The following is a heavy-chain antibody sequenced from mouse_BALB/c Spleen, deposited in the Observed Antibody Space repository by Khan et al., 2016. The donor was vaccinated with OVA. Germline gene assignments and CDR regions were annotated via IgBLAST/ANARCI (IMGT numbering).Heavy chain of an antibody. CDR1: GYTFISYW. V-gene: IGHV1S81*02. D-gene: IGHD2-10*02. J-gene: IGHJ3*01. Sequence: QVQLQQSGAELVKPGASVKLSCKASGYTFISYWMHWVKQRPGQGLEWIGYINPTNGRSHYNEKFKSKATLTVVTSSSTAYMQLYSLTSEDSAVYYSARGGYGSLAYWGQGTLVTGSA. CDR3: ARGGYGSLAY. CDR2: INPTNGRS.